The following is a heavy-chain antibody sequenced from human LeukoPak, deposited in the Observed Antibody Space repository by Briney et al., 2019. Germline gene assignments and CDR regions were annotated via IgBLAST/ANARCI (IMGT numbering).Heavy chain of an antibody. CDR2: IWYDGGNK. V-gene: IGHV3-33*01. CDR1: GFTFSRYG. J-gene: IGHJ4*02. CDR3: ARLTSSWSIDY. Sequence: PGGSLRLSCAASGFTFSRYGMHWVRQAPGKGLEWVAVIWYDGGNKYYADSLKGRFTISRDNSKNTLYLEMNSLRAEDTAVYYCARLTSSWSIDYWGQGTLVTVSS. D-gene: IGHD6-13*01.